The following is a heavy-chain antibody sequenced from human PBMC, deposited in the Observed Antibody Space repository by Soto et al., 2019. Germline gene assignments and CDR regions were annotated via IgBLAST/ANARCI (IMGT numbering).Heavy chain of an antibody. CDR2: INPNGGVT. V-gene: IGHV1-2*04. Sequence: QVQLVQSGAEVRKPGASVTVSCRSSGDSFNDYYIHWVRQAPGQGFEWMGWINPNGGVTKYAQKFQGWVSMTRETSIRTVYMQLGRLRSDDTAVYYCARESGGATATLDYYYFYMDVWGTGTTVTVSS. CDR3: ARESGGATATLDYYYFYMDV. D-gene: IGHD5-12*01. J-gene: IGHJ6*03. CDR1: GDSFNDYY.